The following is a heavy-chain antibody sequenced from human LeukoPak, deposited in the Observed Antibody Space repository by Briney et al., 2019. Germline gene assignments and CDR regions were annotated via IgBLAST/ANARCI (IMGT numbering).Heavy chain of an antibody. Sequence: SETLSLTCTVSGGSISSYYWSWIRQPPGKGLEWIGYIYYSGSTNYNPSLKSRVTISVDTSKNQFSLKLSSVTAADTAVYYCARVSWERNYGMDVWGQGTTVTVSS. CDR1: GGSISSYY. CDR2: IYYSGST. J-gene: IGHJ6*02. D-gene: IGHD1-26*01. CDR3: ARVSWERNYGMDV. V-gene: IGHV4-59*01.